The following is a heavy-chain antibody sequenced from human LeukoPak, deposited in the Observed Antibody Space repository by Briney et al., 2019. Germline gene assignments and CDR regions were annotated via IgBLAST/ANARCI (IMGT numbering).Heavy chain of an antibody. V-gene: IGHV4-38-2*02. CDR1: GYSISSGYY. J-gene: IGHJ4*02. CDR2: IYHSGST. D-gene: IGHD6-19*01. CDR3: AGHGYSSGWYVLDY. Sequence: SETLSLTCTVSGYSISSGYYWGWIRQPPGKGLEWIGSIYHSGSTYYNPSLKSRVTISVDTSKNQFSLKLSSVTAADTAVYYCAGHGYSSGWYVLDYWGQGTLVTVSS.